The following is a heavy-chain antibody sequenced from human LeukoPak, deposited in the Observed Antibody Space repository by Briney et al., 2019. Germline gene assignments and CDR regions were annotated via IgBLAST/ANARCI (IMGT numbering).Heavy chain of an antibody. V-gene: IGHV3-23*01. CDR3: AKDGYHCSSTSCYTDAFDL. CDR1: GFSFSSYA. J-gene: IGHJ3*01. Sequence: PGGSLRLSCAASGFSFSSYAMSWVRQAPGKGLEWVSVISGSGGSTNYADSVKGRFTISRDNSKNTLYLQMNSLRAEDTAVYYCAKDGYHCSSTSCYTDAFDLWGQGTMVTVSS. CDR2: ISGSGGST. D-gene: IGHD2-2*02.